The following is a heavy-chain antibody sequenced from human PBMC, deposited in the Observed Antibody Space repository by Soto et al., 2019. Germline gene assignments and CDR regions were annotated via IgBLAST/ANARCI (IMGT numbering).Heavy chain of an antibody. CDR1: GGAFNGYY. V-gene: IGHV4-34*01. J-gene: IGHJ4*02. Sequence: QVHLQQWGAGLLKPSETLSLTCAVNGGAFNGYYWTWIRQSPGKGLQWIGEINHSGTVDYNPSLKSRVTFPSATSKKQFSLTLTPVPAADTAVYYCARAGAALVRGSIGGFDYWGQGTLVTVSS. CDR2: INHSGTV. CDR3: ARAGAALVRGSIGGFDY. D-gene: IGHD3-10*01.